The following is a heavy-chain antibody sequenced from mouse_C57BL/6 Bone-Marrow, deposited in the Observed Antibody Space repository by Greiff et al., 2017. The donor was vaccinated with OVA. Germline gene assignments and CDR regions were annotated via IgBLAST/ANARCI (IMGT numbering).Heavy chain of an antibody. Sequence: QVQLKESGPGLVAPSQSLSITCTVSGFSLTSYAISWVRQPPGKGLEWLGVIWPGGGTNYNSALKSRLSISKDKSKSQVFLKMNSLRTDDTARYYCDRKIRRHYYAMDYWGQGTSVTVSS. J-gene: IGHJ4*01. V-gene: IGHV2-9-1*01. CDR3: DRKIRRHYYAMDY. CDR2: IWPGGGT. CDR1: GFSLTSYA.